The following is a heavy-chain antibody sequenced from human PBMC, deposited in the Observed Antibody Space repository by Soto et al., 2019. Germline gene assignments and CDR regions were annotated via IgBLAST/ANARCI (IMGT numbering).Heavy chain of an antibody. CDR2: ISGYNGDT. CDR3: AKNGQPAYYYYGMDV. Sequence: QGQLVQSGAEVKKPGASVKVSCKASGYTFTRYGISWVRQAPGQGLEWMGWISGYNGDTNYAQKFQGRVTMTVDTSXXTAFMELTSLTSDDRAVYYCAKNGQPAYYYYGMDVWGQGTTVTVSS. J-gene: IGHJ6*02. V-gene: IGHV1-18*01. CDR1: GYTFTRYG. D-gene: IGHD2-8*01.